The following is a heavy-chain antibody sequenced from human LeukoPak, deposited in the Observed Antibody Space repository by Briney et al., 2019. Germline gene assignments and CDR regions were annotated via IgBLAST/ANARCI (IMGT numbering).Heavy chain of an antibody. CDR1: GFTFGSYA. J-gene: IGHJ4*02. CDR2: ISGSGEMT. Sequence: PGGSLRLSCTNSGFTFGSYAMTWVRQAPGKGLEWVSTISGSGEMTFYAVSVKGRFTISRDNSKNTLYLQMNNLRAEDTALYYCAEDRNTVWYTGLDSWGQGTLVTVSS. D-gene: IGHD6-13*01. V-gene: IGHV3-23*01. CDR3: AEDRNTVWYTGLDS.